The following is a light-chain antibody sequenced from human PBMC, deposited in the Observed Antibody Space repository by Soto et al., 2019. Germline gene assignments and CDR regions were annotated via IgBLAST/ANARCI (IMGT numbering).Light chain of an antibody. CDR3: QQYNNWPRAT. J-gene: IGKJ4*01. V-gene: IGKV3-15*01. Sequence: EIVMTQSPATLSVSPGEIATLSCRASQSISSNLAWYQQKPGQAPRLLMFRTSSRATGFPARFSGSGSGTEFNLTIRSLQSEDFGVYYCQQYNNWPRATFGGGTKVEIK. CDR2: RTS. CDR1: QSISSN.